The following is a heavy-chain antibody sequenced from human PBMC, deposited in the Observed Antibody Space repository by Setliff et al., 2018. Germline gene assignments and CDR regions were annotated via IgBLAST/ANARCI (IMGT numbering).Heavy chain of an antibody. J-gene: IGHJ3*02. V-gene: IGHV4-59*01. D-gene: IGHD6-13*01. Sequence: PSETLSLTCTVSGGSISSYYWSWIRQPPGKRLEWIGYIYYSGSTNYHPSLKSRVSTSVDTSQNQISLKLSSVTAADTAVYYCARTMYSSSWYGAFDIWGQGTMVTVSS. CDR3: ARTMYSSSWYGAFDI. CDR2: IYYSGST. CDR1: GGSISSYY.